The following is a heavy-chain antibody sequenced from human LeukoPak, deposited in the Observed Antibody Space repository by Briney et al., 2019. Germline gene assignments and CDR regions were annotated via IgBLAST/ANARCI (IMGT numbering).Heavy chain of an antibody. V-gene: IGHV3-23*01. CDR2: ISGSGDSA. Sequence: GGSLRLSCAASGFTFSNYAMSWVRQAPGKGLEWVSIISGSGDSAYSADSMKARFTISRDNAKNTLYLQMNGLRAEDTAVYYCARDLVVTSAYWGQGTLVTVSS. CDR1: GFTFSNYA. D-gene: IGHD3-22*01. J-gene: IGHJ4*02. CDR3: ARDLVVTSAY.